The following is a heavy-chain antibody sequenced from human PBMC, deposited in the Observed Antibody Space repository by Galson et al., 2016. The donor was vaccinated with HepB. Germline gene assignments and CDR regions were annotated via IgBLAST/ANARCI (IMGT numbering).Heavy chain of an antibody. CDR3: ARDAMGRGSGSYSAFDY. J-gene: IGHJ4*02. CDR1: GFSFNTYS. Sequence: SLRLSCAASGFSFNTYSMHWVRQAPGKGLEWVAAITSAGDKQYYTDSVRGRFTISRDNSNNMMYLQMNRLRPEDTSVYYCARDAMGRGSGSYSAFDYWGQRTLVAVSS. V-gene: IGHV3-30*04. CDR2: ITSAGDKQ. D-gene: IGHD1-26*01.